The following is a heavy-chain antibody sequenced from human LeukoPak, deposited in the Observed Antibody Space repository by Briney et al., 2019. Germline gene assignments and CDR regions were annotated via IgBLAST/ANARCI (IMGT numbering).Heavy chain of an antibody. D-gene: IGHD2-15*01. J-gene: IGHJ6*03. CDR1: GFTFSSYW. CDR2: ISASGLTT. V-gene: IGHV3-23*01. CDR3: AKRTKDIVYYYFYMDV. Sequence: PGGSLRLSCAASGFTFSSYWMSWVRQAPGKGLEWVSGISASGLTTYYGDSVKGRFTISRDNSKNTLYLQMNSLRAEDTAVYYCAKRTKDIVYYYFYMDVWGKGTTVTVSS.